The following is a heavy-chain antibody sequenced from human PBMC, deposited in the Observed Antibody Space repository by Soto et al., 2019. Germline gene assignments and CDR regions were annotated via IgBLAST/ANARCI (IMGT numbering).Heavy chain of an antibody. Sequence: QVQLVESGGGVVQPGRSLRLSCAASGFTFSGYAMHWVRQAPGKGLEWVAVISYDGSTKYYADSVKGRFTISRDNSKTSLNLQINSLRADYTSVYDCARGWTPFIAAAGVDYWGQGTLVTVSS. CDR3: ARGWTPFIAAAGVDY. J-gene: IGHJ4*02. CDR2: ISYDGSTK. V-gene: IGHV3-30*04. CDR1: GFTFSGYA. D-gene: IGHD6-13*01.